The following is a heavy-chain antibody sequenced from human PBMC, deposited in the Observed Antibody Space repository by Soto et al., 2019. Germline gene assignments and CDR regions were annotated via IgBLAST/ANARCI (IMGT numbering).Heavy chain of an antibody. V-gene: IGHV4-39*01. Sequence: QLQLQESGPGLVKPSETLSLTCTVSGDSISSNNYYWGWIRQPPGRGLEWIGNIYYSGSTYYNPSLKSRAALSVDTPKTQFSLNPSSVTATDTAVYYCAGKYNRGRNLYYWGQGTLVTVSS. CDR2: IYYSGST. CDR1: GDSISSNNYY. D-gene: IGHD1-20*01. CDR3: AGKYNRGRNLYY. J-gene: IGHJ4*02.